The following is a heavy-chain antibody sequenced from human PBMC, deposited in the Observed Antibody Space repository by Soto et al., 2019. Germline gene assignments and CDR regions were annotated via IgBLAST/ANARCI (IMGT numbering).Heavy chain of an antibody. CDR2: INHSGST. J-gene: IGHJ4*02. CDR1: GGSFSGYY. V-gene: IGHV4-34*01. Sequence: SETLSLTCAVYGGSFSGYYWSWIRQPPGKGLEWIGEINHSGSTNYNPSLKSRVTISVDTSKNQFSLKLSSVTAADTAVYYCARGRVYGDKFDYWGQGTPVT. CDR3: ARGRVYGDKFDY. D-gene: IGHD4-17*01.